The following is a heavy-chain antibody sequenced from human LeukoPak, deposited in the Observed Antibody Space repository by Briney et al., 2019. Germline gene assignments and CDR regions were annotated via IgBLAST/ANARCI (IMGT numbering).Heavy chain of an antibody. CDR2: IYYSGSI. J-gene: IGHJ4*02. CDR3: ASSPTYYYDSSGYALDY. Sequence: ETLSLTCTVSGGSISSYYWSWIRQPPGKGLEWIGYIYYSGSINYNPSLKSRVTISVDTSKNQFSLKLSSVTAADTAVYYCASSPTYYYDSSGYALDYWGQGTLVTVSS. D-gene: IGHD3-22*01. CDR1: GGSISSYY. V-gene: IGHV4-59*01.